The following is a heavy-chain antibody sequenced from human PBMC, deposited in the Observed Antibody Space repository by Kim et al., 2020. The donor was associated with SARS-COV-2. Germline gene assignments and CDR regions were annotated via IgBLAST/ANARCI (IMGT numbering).Heavy chain of an antibody. CDR1: GGSISSYY. CDR3: ARDQTSGYSSSFGAFDI. D-gene: IGHD6-13*01. J-gene: IGHJ3*02. Sequence: SETLSLTCTVSGGSISSYYWSWIRQPPGNGLEWIGYIYYIGSTNYNPSLKSRVTISVDTSKNQFSLKLSSVTAADTAVYYCARDQTSGYSSSFGAFDIWGQWTMVTVSS. CDR2: IYYIGST. V-gene: IGHV4-59*01.